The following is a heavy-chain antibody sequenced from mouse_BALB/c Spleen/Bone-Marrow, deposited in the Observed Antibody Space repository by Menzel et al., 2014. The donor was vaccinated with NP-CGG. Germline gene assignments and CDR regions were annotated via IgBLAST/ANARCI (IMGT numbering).Heavy chain of an antibody. J-gene: IGHJ1*01. V-gene: IGHV2-9*02. CDR1: GFSLTSYG. D-gene: IGHD2-1*01. CDR3: ARDRRDYGKAWYFDV. Sequence: VQVVESGPGLVAPSQSLSIPCTVSGFSLTSYGVHWVRQPPGKGLEWLGIIWAGGSTNYKSALMSRLSISKDNSKSQVFLKMNSLQTDDTAMYYCARDRRDYGKAWYFDVWGAGTTVTVSS. CDR2: IWAGGST.